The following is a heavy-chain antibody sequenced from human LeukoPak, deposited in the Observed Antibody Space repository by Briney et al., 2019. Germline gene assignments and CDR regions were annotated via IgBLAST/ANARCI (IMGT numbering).Heavy chain of an antibody. CDR2: ISSSGNTI. CDR3: ARGGYYFDY. J-gene: IGHJ4*02. Sequence: GGSLRLSCAASGFTFSSYEMNWVRQAPGNGLEWVLYISSSGNTIYYADSVKGRFTISRDNAKNSLYLQMNRLRAEDTAIYYCARGGYYFDYWGQGTLVTVSS. D-gene: IGHD5-12*01. CDR1: GFTFSSYE. V-gene: IGHV3-48*03.